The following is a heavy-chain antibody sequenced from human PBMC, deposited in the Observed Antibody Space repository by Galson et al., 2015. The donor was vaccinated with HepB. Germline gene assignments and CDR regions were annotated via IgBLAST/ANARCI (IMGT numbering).Heavy chain of an antibody. CDR2: ISYDGSNK. CDR1: GFPFSSYA. V-gene: IGHV3-30-3*01. CDR3: ASTYYYASSGSLVQH. J-gene: IGHJ1*01. D-gene: IGHD3-22*01. Sequence: SLRLSCAASGFPFSSYAMYWVRQAPGKGLEWVALISYDGSNKYYADSVKGRFTISRDNSKNTLYLQMNSLRVEDTALYYCASTYYYASSGSLVQHWGQGTLITVSS.